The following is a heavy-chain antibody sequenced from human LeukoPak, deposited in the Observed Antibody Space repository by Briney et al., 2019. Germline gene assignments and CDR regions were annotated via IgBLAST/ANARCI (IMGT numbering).Heavy chain of an antibody. CDR3: AKVCGGWDFDY. J-gene: IGHJ4*02. CDR2: INGGGDAT. D-gene: IGHD3-16*01. Sequence: PGGSLRLSCAASGFTFSSYAMSWVRQAPGKGLEWVSAINGGGDATFYADSVKGRFTISRDTSKNTLYLQMNNLRAEDTAVYYCAKVCGGWDFDYWGQGTLVTVCS. V-gene: IGHV3-23*01. CDR1: GFTFSSYA.